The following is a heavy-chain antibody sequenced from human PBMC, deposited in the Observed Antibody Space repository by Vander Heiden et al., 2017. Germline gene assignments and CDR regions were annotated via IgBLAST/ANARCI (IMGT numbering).Heavy chain of an antibody. CDR2: ISWNSGSI. D-gene: IGHD6-13*01. V-gene: IGHV3-9*01. CDR3: AKGMQQLAYDY. Sequence: EVQLVESGGGLVQPGRSLRLSCAASGFTFDDYAMHWVRQAPGKGLEWVSGISWNSGSIGYADSVKGRFTISRDNAKNSLYLQMNSLRAEDTALYYCAKGMQQLAYDYWGQGTLVTVSS. CDR1: GFTFDDYA. J-gene: IGHJ4*02.